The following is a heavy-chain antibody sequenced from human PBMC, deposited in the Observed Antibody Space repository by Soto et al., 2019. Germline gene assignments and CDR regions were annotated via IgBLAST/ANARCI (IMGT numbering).Heavy chain of an antibody. V-gene: IGHV1-2*02. D-gene: IGHD5-12*01. J-gene: IGHJ4*02. CDR3: GRGRSGQIVVFD. Sequence: XSVQVSCTASGYTFTCHYIHLVRQAPEQGPEWMGEIGPESGATSYSQKFQGRVTMTRDMSITTVYMELNNLSPDDTAVYYCGRGRSGQIVVFDWGQGTPVTVSS. CDR1: GYTFTCHY. CDR2: IGPESGAT.